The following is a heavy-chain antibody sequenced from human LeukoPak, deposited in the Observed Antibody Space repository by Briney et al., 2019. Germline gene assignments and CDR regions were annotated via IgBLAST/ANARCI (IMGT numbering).Heavy chain of an antibody. CDR3: ASYGSGSSVFDY. CDR1: GFTFSSYS. J-gene: IGHJ4*02. V-gene: IGHV3-21*01. CDR2: ISSSGSYI. Sequence: GGSLRLSCAASGFTFSSYSMNWVRQAPGKGLEWVSSISSSGSYIYYADSVKGRFTISRDNAKNSLYLQMNSLRAEDTAVYYCASYGSGSSVFDYWGQGTLVTVSS. D-gene: IGHD3-10*01.